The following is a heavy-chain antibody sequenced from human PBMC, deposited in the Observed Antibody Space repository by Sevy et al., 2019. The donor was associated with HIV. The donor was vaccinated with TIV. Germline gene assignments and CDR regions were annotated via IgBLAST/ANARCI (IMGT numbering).Heavy chain of an antibody. CDR1: GYTFTSYG. CDR2: ISAYNGNT. V-gene: IGHV1-18*01. Sequence: ASVKVSCKASGYTFTSYGISWVRQAPGQGLEWMGWISAYNGNTNYAQKLQGRVTMTTDTSTSTAYMELRSLRSEDTAVFYCAITKDYYDNSGYPFDYWGQGTLVTVSS. CDR3: AITKDYYDNSGYPFDY. J-gene: IGHJ4*02. D-gene: IGHD3-22*01.